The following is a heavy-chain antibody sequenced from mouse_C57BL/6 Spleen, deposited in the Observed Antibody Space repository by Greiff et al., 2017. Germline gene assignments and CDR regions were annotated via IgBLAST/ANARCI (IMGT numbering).Heavy chain of an antibody. CDR1: GYTFTSYW. D-gene: IGHD1-1*01. CDR2: IYPGSGST. J-gene: IGHJ3*01. CDR3: ARWDYYYGSSLAWFAY. Sequence: VQLQQPGAELVKPGASVKMSCKASGYTFTSYWITWVKQRPGQGLEWIGDIYPGSGSTNYNEKFKSKATLTVDTSSSTAYMQLSSLTSEDSAVYYCARWDYYYGSSLAWFAYWGQGTLVTVSA. V-gene: IGHV1-55*01.